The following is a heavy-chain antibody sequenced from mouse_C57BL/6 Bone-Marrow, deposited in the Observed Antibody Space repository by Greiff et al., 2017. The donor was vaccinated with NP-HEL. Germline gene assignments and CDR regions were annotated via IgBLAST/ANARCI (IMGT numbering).Heavy chain of an antibody. Sequence: VQLQQPGAELVRPGSSVKLSCKASGYTFTSYWMDWVKQRPGQGLEWIGNIYPSDSETHYNQKFKDKATLTVDKSSCTAYMQLSSLTSEDSAVYYCARVPSTVDAMDYWGQGTSVTVSS. CDR3: ARVPSTVDAMDY. D-gene: IGHD1-1*01. V-gene: IGHV1-61*01. CDR1: GYTFTSYW. J-gene: IGHJ4*01. CDR2: IYPSDSET.